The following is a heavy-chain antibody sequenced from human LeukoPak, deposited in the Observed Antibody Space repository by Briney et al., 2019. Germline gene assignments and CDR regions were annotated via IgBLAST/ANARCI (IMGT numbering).Heavy chain of an antibody. V-gene: IGHV4-39*01. CDR3: ARHLSSGYYDSSGYPDHFDY. D-gene: IGHD3-22*01. CDR1: GGSISSSSYY. Sequence: NPSETLSLTCTVSGGSISSSSYYWGWIRQPPGKGLEWIGSIYYSGSTYYNPSLKSRVIISVDTSKNQFSLKLSSVTAADTAVYYCARHLSSGYYDSSGYPDHFDYWGQGTLVTVSS. J-gene: IGHJ4*02. CDR2: IYYSGST.